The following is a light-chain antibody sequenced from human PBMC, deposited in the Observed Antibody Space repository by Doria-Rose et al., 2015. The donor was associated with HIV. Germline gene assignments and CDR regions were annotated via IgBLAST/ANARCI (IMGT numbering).Light chain of an antibody. CDR1: QRVKSSY. CDR3: QQYGTSRVT. J-gene: IGKJ5*01. CDR2: DAS. V-gene: IGKV3-20*01. Sequence: TQSPGTLSLSPGERATLSCRASQRVKSSYLAWYQQKPGQAPRLLIYDASTRATGIPDRFSGSGSGTGFTLTSSRLEPEDVAVYYCQQYGTSRVTFGQGTRREIK.